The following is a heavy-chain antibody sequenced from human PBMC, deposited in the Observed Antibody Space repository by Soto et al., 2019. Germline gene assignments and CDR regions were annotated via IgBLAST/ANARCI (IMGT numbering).Heavy chain of an antibody. V-gene: IGHV4-34*01. Sequence: QVQLQQWGAGLLKPSETLSLTCAVYGGSFSGYCWSWIRQPPGKGLVWIGEINHSGSTNDNPSLKSRVTISVDTSKYQFSLKLSSVTAADTAVYYCARVPHCYDFWSGVNDAFDIWGQGTMVTVSS. D-gene: IGHD3-3*01. CDR2: INHSGST. J-gene: IGHJ3*02. CDR1: GGSFSGYC. CDR3: ARVPHCYDFWSGVNDAFDI.